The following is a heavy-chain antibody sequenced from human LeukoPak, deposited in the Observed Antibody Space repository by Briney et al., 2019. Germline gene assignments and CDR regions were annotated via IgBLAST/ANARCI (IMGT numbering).Heavy chain of an antibody. CDR1: GFTFSSYG. D-gene: IGHD3-22*01. CDR2: ISGSGGST. V-gene: IGHV3-23*01. CDR3: ARGLFLSGYLDAFDI. Sequence: GGSLRLSCAASGFTFSSYGMSWVRQAPGKGLEWVSAISGSGGSTYYADSVKGRCTISRDNSKNTLYLQMNSLRVEDTAVYYCARGLFLSGYLDAFDIWGQGTVVTVSS. J-gene: IGHJ3*02.